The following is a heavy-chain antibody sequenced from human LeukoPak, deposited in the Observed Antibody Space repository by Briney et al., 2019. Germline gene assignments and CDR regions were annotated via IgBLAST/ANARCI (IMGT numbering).Heavy chain of an antibody. Sequence: ASVKVSCKASGYTFTSYGISWVRQTPGQGLEWMGWISAYNGNTNYAQKLQGRVTMTTDTSTSTAYMELRSLRSDDTAVYHCALTVTSSPFDYWGQGTLVTVSS. V-gene: IGHV1-18*01. J-gene: IGHJ4*02. CDR2: ISAYNGNT. D-gene: IGHD4-17*01. CDR1: GYTFTSYG. CDR3: ALTVTSSPFDY.